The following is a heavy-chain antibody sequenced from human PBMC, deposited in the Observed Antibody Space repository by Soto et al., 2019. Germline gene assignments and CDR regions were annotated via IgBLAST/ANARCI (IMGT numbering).Heavy chain of an antibody. Sequence: PSETLSLTCAVYGGSFSGYYWSWIRQPPGKGLEWIGEINHSGSTNYNPSLESRVTISVDTSKNQFSLKLSSVTAADTAVYYCARGVIAAAGISDNWFDPWGQGTLVTVSS. D-gene: IGHD6-13*01. CDR1: GGSFSGYY. V-gene: IGHV4-34*01. CDR2: INHSGST. J-gene: IGHJ5*02. CDR3: ARGVIAAAGISDNWFDP.